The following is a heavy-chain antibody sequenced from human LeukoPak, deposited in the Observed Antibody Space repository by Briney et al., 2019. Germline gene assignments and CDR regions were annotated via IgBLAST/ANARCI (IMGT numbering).Heavy chain of an antibody. J-gene: IGHJ3*02. D-gene: IGHD2-21*02. V-gene: IGHV3-23*01. CDR3: AKHPPPHGAVTAIAYAFDI. CDR1: GFTFSSYG. Sequence: GGTLRLSCAASGFTFSSYGMSWVRQAPGKGLEWVSAISGSGGSTYYADSVKGRFTISRDNSKNTLYLQMNSLRAEDTAVYYCAKHPPPHGAVTAIAYAFDIWGQGTMVTVSS. CDR2: ISGSGGST.